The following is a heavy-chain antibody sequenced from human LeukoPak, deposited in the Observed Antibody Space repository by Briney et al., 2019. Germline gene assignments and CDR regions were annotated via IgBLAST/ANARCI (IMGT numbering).Heavy chain of an antibody. J-gene: IGHJ4*02. V-gene: IGHV4-31*03. CDR3: AREMIARGYSSGWYGY. D-gene: IGHD6-19*01. CDR1: GGSISSGGFY. CDR2: IDYTGST. Sequence: SETLSLTCTVSGGSISSGGFYRSWIRQLPGKGLEWIGYIDYTGSTYYNPSLKSRVTISIDTSKNQFSLKLSSVTAADTAVYYCAREMIARGYSSGWYGYWGQGTLVTVSS.